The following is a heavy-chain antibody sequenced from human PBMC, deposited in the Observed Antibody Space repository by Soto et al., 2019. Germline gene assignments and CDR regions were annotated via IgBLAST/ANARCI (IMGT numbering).Heavy chain of an antibody. CDR1: GGTFSSYA. CDR2: IIPIFGTA. Sequence: SVKVSCKASGGTFSSYAISWVRQAPGQGLEWMGGIIPIFGTANYAQKFQGRVTITADKSTSTAYMELSSLRSEDTAVYYCARVGVFDVVVVPYGMDVWAQGTTVTVSS. D-gene: IGHD2-15*01. J-gene: IGHJ6*02. CDR3: ARVGVFDVVVVPYGMDV. V-gene: IGHV1-69*06.